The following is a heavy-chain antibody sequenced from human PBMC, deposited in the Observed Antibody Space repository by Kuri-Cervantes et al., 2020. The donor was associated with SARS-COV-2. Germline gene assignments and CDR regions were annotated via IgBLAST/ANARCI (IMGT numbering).Heavy chain of an antibody. CDR1: GDSISGGDYN. J-gene: IGHJ4*02. CDR2: IYYSGIT. D-gene: IGHD3-10*01. Sequence: SETLSLTCTVSGDSISGGDYNWSWIRQAPGKGLEWIGNIYYSGITHYASSLKSRVTMSIDTSKNEFSLELRSVTAADTAVYFCARGGVYFGSTTFFNCPDYWGQGTLVTVSS. V-gene: IGHV4-30-4*01. CDR3: ARGGVYFGSTTFFNCPDY.